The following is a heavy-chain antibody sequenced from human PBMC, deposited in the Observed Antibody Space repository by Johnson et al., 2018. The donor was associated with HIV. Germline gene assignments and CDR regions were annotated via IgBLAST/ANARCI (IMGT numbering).Heavy chain of an antibody. J-gene: IGHJ3*02. CDR1: GFIFGMYW. V-gene: IGHV3-7*02. D-gene: IGHD2-15*01. Sequence: VQLVESGGGVVQPGRSLRLSCAASGFIFGMYWMSWVRQAPGKGLEWVANIKQDGSEKYYADSVKGRFTISRDNSKNTLYLQMNSLRAEDTAVYYCAKALVVVAATYAFDIWGQGTMVTVSS. CDR2: IKQDGSEK. CDR3: AKALVVVAATYAFDI.